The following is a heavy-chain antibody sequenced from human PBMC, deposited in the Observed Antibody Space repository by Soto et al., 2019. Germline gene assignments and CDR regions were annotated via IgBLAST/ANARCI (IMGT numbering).Heavy chain of an antibody. Sequence: SETLSLTCTVSGGSISSYYWSWIRQPPGEGLEWIGYIYYSGSTNYNPSLKSRVTISVDTSKNQFSLKLSSVTAADTAVYYCARGPTNYDFWSGYSYNWFDPWGQGTLVTVSS. CDR3: ARGPTNYDFWSGYSYNWFDP. V-gene: IGHV4-59*01. J-gene: IGHJ5*02. CDR2: IYYSGST. D-gene: IGHD3-3*01. CDR1: GGSISSYY.